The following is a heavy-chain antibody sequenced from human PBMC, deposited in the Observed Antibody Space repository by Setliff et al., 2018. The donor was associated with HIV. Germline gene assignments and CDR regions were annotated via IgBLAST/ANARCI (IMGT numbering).Heavy chain of an antibody. V-gene: IGHV4-39*01. J-gene: IGHJ4*02. CDR1: GFTFSSYS. D-gene: IGHD5-18*01. Sequence: GSLRLSCAASGFTFSSYSMNWIRQPPGKGLEWIGTIYYSGSTYYNPSLKSRLTISVDTSKNQFSLKLSSVTAADTAVYYCARRDGYSYGFYFDYWGQGTLVTVSS. CDR3: ARRDGYSYGFYFDY. CDR2: IYYSGST.